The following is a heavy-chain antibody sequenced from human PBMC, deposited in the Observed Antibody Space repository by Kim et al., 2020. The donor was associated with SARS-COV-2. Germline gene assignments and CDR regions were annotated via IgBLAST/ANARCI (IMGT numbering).Heavy chain of an antibody. D-gene: IGHD6-6*01. CDR3: ARDSSSSHDAFDI. Sequence: YADSVKGRFTISRDNAKNSLYLQMNSLRAEDKAVYYCARDSSSSHDAFDIWGQGTMVTVSS. V-gene: IGHV3-11*05. J-gene: IGHJ3*02.